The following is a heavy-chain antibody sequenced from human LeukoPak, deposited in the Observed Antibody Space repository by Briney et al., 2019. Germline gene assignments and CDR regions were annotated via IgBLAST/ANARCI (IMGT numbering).Heavy chain of an antibody. CDR3: ARHIGWEDIVVVPAAANWFDP. J-gene: IGHJ5*02. D-gene: IGHD2-2*01. CDR1: GGSISSSSYY. CDR2: IYYSGST. V-gene: IGHV4-39*01. Sequence: SETLSLTCTVSGGSISSSSYYWGWIRQPPGKGLEWIGSIYYSGSTYYNPSLKSRVTISVDTSKNQFSLKLSSVTAADTAVYYCARHIGWEDIVVVPAAANWFDPWGQGTLVTVSS.